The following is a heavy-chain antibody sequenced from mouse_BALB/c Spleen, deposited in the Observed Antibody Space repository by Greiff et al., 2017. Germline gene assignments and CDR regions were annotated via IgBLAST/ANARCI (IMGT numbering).Heavy chain of an antibody. CDR1: GYSITSGYY. CDR2: ISYDGSN. CDR3: ARGDYGSSSHY. D-gene: IGHD1-1*01. J-gene: IGHJ2*01. Sequence: EVKLVESGPGLVKPSQSLSLTCSVTGYSITSGYYWNWIRQFPGNKLEWMGYISYDGSNNYNPSLKNRISITRDTSKNQFFLKLNSVTTEDTATYYCARGDYGSSSHYWGQGTTLTVSS. V-gene: IGHV3-6*02.